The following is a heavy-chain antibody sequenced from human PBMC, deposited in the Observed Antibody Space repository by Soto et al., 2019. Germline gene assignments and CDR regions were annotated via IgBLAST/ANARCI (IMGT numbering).Heavy chain of an antibody. CDR1: GYTFTSYD. V-gene: IGHV1-8*01. CDR2: MNPNSGNT. CDR3: ATSIWFGESLGGMDV. D-gene: IGHD3-10*01. Sequence: QVQLVQSGAEVKKPGASVKVSCKASGYTFTSYDINWVRQATGQGLEWMGWMNPNSGNTGYAQKFQGRVTMTRNTSXXTGYMELSSLRSEDTAVYYCATSIWFGESLGGMDVWGQGTTVTVSS. J-gene: IGHJ6*02.